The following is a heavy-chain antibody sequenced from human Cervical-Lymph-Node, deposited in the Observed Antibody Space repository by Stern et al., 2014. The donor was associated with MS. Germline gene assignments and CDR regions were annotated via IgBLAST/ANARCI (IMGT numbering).Heavy chain of an antibody. V-gene: IGHV3-23*01. D-gene: IGHD3-22*01. Sequence: EVQLLESGGGLVQPGGSLRLSCAASGFTFSNYGMTWVRQAPGKGLEWVSGCSGSGGIISYADSVKGRFTISRDNSKNTLYLQMISLRAEDTAVYYCAKSFYYDSTGYLDFDYWGQGTLVTVSS. CDR3: AKSFYYDSTGYLDFDY. CDR2: CSGSGGII. J-gene: IGHJ4*02. CDR1: GFTFSNYG.